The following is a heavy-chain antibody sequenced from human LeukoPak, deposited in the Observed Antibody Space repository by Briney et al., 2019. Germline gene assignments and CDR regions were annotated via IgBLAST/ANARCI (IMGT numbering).Heavy chain of an antibody. J-gene: IGHJ6*04. Sequence: SETLSLTCTVSGGSISSYYWSWIRQPPGKGLEWIGYIYYSGSTNYNPSLKSRVTISVDTSNNQFSLKLSSVTAADTAVYYCARDNTPTRERFGELSENYYYYGMDVWGKGTTVTVSS. CDR1: GGSISSYY. CDR3: ARDNTPTRERFGELSENYYYYGMDV. V-gene: IGHV4-59*01. D-gene: IGHD3-10*01. CDR2: IYYSGST.